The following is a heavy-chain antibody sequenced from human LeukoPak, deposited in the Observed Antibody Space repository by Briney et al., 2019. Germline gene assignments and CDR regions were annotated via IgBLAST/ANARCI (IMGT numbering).Heavy chain of an antibody. J-gene: IGHJ4*02. CDR2: IYCSGST. CDR3: ARQTGSGLFILP. D-gene: IGHD3/OR15-3a*01. CDR1: GGSISSSSYY. V-gene: IGHV4-39*01. Sequence: PSETLSLTCTVSGGSISSSSYYWVWIRQPPGEGLEYIGSIYCSGSTYYNPSLKSRVTISVDTSKNQFSLRLTSVTAADTAVYYCARQTGSGLFILPGGQGTLVTVSS.